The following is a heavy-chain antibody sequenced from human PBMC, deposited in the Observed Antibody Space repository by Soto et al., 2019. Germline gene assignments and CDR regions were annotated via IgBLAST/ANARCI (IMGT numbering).Heavy chain of an antibody. Sequence: QVQLVQSGGEVKKPGASVKVSCKASGYTFTIYGINWVRQAPGQVLEWMGWSSPDNGNTNDAQKLQGRVTMTTDTSTSTAYMELGGMRSDDTAVYYCARALGYSGYAGMDVWGQGTTVTVSS. CDR2: SSPDNGNT. CDR1: GYTFTIYG. V-gene: IGHV1-18*01. CDR3: ARALGYSGYAGMDV. D-gene: IGHD5-12*01. J-gene: IGHJ6*02.